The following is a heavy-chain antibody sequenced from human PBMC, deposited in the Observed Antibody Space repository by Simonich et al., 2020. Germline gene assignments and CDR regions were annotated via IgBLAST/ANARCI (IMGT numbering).Heavy chain of an antibody. Sequence: QVQLQQWGAGLLKPSETLSLTCAVYGGSFSGDYWSWIRQPPGKGRGWIGEINHRGSNNYTPSLKSRVTISVDTAKNQFSLKLSSVTAADTAVYYCARGKGWKNAFDIWGQGTMVTVSS. CDR1: GGSFSGDY. D-gene: IGHD1-1*01. CDR3: ARGKGWKNAFDI. V-gene: IGHV4-34*01. CDR2: INHRGSN. J-gene: IGHJ3*02.